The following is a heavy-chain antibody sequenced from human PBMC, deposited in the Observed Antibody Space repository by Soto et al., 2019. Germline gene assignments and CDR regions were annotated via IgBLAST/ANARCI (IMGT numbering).Heavy chain of an antibody. Sequence: QVQLVESGGGVVQPGRSLRLSCAASGFTFSSYAMHWVRQAPGKGLEWVAVISYDGSNKYYADSVKGRFTISRDNSKNTLYLQRNSLRAEDTAVYYCARDQVVLVAVAGYYYGMDLWGQGTTVTVSS. J-gene: IGHJ6*02. V-gene: IGHV3-30*01. D-gene: IGHD6-19*01. CDR2: ISYDGSNK. CDR3: ARDQVVLVAVAGYYYGMDL. CDR1: GFTFSSYA.